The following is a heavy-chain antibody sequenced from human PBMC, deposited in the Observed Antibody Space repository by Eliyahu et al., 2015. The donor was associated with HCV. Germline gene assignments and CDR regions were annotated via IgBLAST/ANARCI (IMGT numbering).Heavy chain of an antibody. J-gene: IGHJ3*01. Sequence: EVQLVESGGGLVKPGGSLRLSCAASGFTFSXAWMSWVRQAPGKGLEWVGRIKSKTDGGTTDYAAPVKGRFTISRDDSKNTLYLQMNSLKTEDTAVYYCTTDSSRDGYKDRAWGQGTMVTVSS. CDR2: IKSKTDGGTT. CDR1: GFTFSXAW. D-gene: IGHD5-24*01. V-gene: IGHV3-15*01. CDR3: TTDSSRDGYKDRA.